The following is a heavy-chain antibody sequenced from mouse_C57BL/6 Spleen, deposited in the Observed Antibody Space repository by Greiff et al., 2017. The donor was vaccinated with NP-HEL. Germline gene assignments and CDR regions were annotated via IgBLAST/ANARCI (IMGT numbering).Heavy chain of an antibody. CDR2: ISSGGDYI. CDR1: GFTFSSYA. Sequence: EVQRVESGEGLVKPGGSLKLSCAASGFTFSSYAMSWVRQTPEKRLEWVAYISSGGDYIYYADTVKGRFTISRDNARNTLYLQMSSLKSEDTAMYYCTREPYGNYVFDYWGQGTTLTVSS. D-gene: IGHD2-1*01. V-gene: IGHV5-9-1*02. CDR3: TREPYGNYVFDY. J-gene: IGHJ2*01.